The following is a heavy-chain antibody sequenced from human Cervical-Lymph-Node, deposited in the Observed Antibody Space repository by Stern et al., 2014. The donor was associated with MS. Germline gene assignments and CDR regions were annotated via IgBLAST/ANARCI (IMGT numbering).Heavy chain of an antibody. CDR1: GGTFSNYA. CDR3: ARDGDFDYSFGMDV. J-gene: IGHJ6*02. D-gene: IGHD2-21*02. V-gene: IGHV1-69*06. CDR2: IIPLFGTA. Sequence: VQLEESGAEVKKPWSSVKVSCKASGGTFSNYAITWVRQAPGQGLEWMGAIIPLFGTANYAQRFQGRVTITADRSTNTSYMELSSLTSEDTAVYFCARDGDFDYSFGMDVWGQGTTVTVSS.